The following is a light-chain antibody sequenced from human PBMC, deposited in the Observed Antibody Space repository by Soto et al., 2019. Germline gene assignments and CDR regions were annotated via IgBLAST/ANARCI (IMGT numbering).Light chain of an antibody. CDR1: SGSIASNY. Sequence: NFMLTQPHSVSESPGKTVTISCTRSSGSIASNYVQWYQQRPGSAPTTVIYEDNQRPSGGPDRFSGSIDSSSNSASLTISGLKTEDEADYYCQSYDSSNVVFGGGTKVTVL. CDR2: EDN. CDR3: QSYDSSNVV. V-gene: IGLV6-57*03. J-gene: IGLJ2*01.